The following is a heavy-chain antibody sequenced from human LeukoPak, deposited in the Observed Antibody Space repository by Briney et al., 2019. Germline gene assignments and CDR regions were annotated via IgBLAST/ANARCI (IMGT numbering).Heavy chain of an antibody. CDR3: ARDRGYSYGFRDYYFDY. CDR2: ISSSSSYI. D-gene: IGHD5-18*01. Sequence: PGGSLRLSCAASGFTLSSYSMNWVRQAPGKGLEWVSSISSSSSYIYYADSVKGRFTISRDNAKNSLYLQMNSLRAEDTAVYYCARDRGYSYGFRDYYFDYWGQGTLVTVSS. J-gene: IGHJ4*02. V-gene: IGHV3-21*01. CDR1: GFTLSSYS.